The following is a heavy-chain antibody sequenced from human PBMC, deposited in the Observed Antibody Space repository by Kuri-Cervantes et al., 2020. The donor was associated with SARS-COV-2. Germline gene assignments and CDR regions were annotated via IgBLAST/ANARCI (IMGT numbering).Heavy chain of an antibody. V-gene: IGHV1-69*13. J-gene: IGHJ6*03. Sequence: SVKVSCKASGGTFSSYAISWVRQAPGQGLEWMGGIIPIFGTANYAQKFQGRVTITADESTSAAYMELSSLRSEDTAVYYCAREGSGWHDYYYYYYMDVWRKETTVTVSS. CDR1: GGTFSSYA. CDR3: AREGSGWHDYYYYYYMDV. CDR2: IIPIFGTA. D-gene: IGHD6-19*01.